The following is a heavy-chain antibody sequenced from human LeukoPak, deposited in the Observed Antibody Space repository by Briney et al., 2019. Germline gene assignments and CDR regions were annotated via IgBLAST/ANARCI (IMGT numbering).Heavy chain of an antibody. CDR2: IYYSGST. D-gene: IGHD3-3*01. CDR1: GGSISSYS. J-gene: IGHJ2*01. V-gene: IGHV4-59*12. Sequence: PSETLSLTCNVSGGSISSYSWSWIRQPPGKGLEWIGYIYYSGSTTYNPSLKSRVTISVDTSKNQFSLKLSSVTAADTAVYHCARDLRYYDFWSGFESYWYFDLWGRGTLVTVSS. CDR3: ARDLRYYDFWSGFESYWYFDL.